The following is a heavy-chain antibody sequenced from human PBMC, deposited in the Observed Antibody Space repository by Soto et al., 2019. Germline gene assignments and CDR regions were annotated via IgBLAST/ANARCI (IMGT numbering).Heavy chain of an antibody. J-gene: IGHJ4*02. D-gene: IGHD4-17*01. CDR1: GGSISSDNW. CDR2: IYHSEST. CDR3: ARDPTGGGLNFDY. Sequence: QVQLQESGPGLVTPSGTLSLTCAVSGGSISSDNWWSWVRQSPGKGLEWIGEIYHSESTTYNPSLKSRVTISVDKSKNQFSLKLSSVTAADTAVYYCARDPTGGGLNFDYWGQGTLVTVSS. V-gene: IGHV4-4*02.